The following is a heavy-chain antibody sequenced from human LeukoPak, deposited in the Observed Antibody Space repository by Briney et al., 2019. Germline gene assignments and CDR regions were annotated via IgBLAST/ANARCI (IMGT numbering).Heavy chain of an antibody. J-gene: IGHJ4*02. CDR3: ARGACSSTSCFYFDY. V-gene: IGHV1-2*02. D-gene: IGHD2-2*01. Sequence: AASVKVSCKASGYTFTGYYMHWVRQAPGQVLEWMGWINPNSGGTNYAQKFQGRVTMTRDTSISTAYMELSRLRSDDTAVYYCARGACSSTSCFYFDYWGQGTLVTVSS. CDR1: GYTFTGYY. CDR2: INPNSGGT.